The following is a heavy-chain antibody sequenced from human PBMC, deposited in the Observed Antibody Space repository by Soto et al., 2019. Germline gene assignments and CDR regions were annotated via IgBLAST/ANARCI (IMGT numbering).Heavy chain of an antibody. D-gene: IGHD2-21*01. CDR1: GFTFSNYW. CDR3: ARETSADSF. J-gene: IGHJ4*02. V-gene: IGHV3-7*01. CDR2: IKPDGSEK. Sequence: EVQLVESGGGLVQPGGSLRLSCAASGFTFSNYWMVWVRQAPEKGPEWVATIKPDGSEKYYVDSVKGRFTISRDNTKNSLYLQMNSLRAEDTALYYCARETSADSFWGQGTLVTVSS.